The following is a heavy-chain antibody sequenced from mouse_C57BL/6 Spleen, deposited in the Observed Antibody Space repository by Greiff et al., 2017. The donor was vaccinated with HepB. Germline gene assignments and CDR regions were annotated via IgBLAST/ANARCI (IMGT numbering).Heavy chain of an antibody. V-gene: IGHV3-1*01. J-gene: IGHJ3*01. CDR2: ISYSGST. CDR1: GYSITSGYD. Sequence: VQLQQSGPGMVKPSQSLSLTCTVTGYSITSGYDWHWIRHFPGNKLEWMGYISYSGSTNYNPSLKSRISITHDTSKNHFFLKLNSVTTEDTATYYCARGLLGFAYWGQGTLVTVSA. CDR3: ARGLLGFAY.